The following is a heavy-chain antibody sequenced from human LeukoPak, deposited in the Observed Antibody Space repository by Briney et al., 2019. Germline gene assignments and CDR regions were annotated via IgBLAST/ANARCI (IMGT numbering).Heavy chain of an antibody. Sequence: PGGSLRLSCAASGFTFSSYGMHWVRQAPGKGLEWVAFIRYDGSNKYYADSVKGRFTISRDNSKNTLYLQMSSLRSEDTALYYCAKDLNYGDLFDYWGQGTLVTVSS. CDR3: AKDLNYGDLFDY. J-gene: IGHJ4*02. CDR1: GFTFSSYG. CDR2: IRYDGSNK. D-gene: IGHD4-17*01. V-gene: IGHV3-30*02.